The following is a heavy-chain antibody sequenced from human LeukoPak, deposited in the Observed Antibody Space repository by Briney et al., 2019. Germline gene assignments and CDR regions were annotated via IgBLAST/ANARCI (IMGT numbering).Heavy chain of an antibody. J-gene: IGHJ4*02. CDR3: AKIGRMYYYDSSGYNDY. CDR2: ISGSGGST. V-gene: IGHV3-23*01. D-gene: IGHD3-22*01. CDR1: GFTFTNYA. Sequence: GGSLRLSCAVSGFTFTNYAMSWVRQAPGKGLEWVSAISGSGGSTYYADSVKGRFTISRDNSKNTLYLQMNSLRAEDTAVYYCAKIGRMYYYDSSGYNDYWGQGTLVTVSS.